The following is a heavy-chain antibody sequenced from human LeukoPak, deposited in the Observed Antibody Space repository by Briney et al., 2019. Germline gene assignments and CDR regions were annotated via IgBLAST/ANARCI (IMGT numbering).Heavy chain of an antibody. CDR2: ISSSGSTI. D-gene: IGHD2-15*01. CDR3: ARDRDCSGGSCYSSWFDP. J-gene: IGHJ5*02. Sequence: GGSLRLSCAASGFTVSSNYMSWVRQAPGKGLEWVSYISSSGSTIYYADSVKGRFTISRDNAKNSLYLQMNSLRAEDTAVYFCARDRDCSGGSCYSSWFDPWGQGTLVTVSS. CDR1: GFTVSSNY. V-gene: IGHV3-11*01.